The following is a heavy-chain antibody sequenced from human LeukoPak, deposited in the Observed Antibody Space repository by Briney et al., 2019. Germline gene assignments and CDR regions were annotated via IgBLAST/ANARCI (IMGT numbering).Heavy chain of an antibody. Sequence: GGSLRLSCAASGFTFDDYAMHWVRQAPGKGLVWVSGISWNSGSIGYADSVKGRFTISRDNAKNSLYLQMNSLRAEDMALYYCAKVGTYDAGAFDIWGQGTMVSVPS. CDR1: GFTFDDYA. CDR2: ISWNSGSI. CDR3: AKVGTYDAGAFDI. V-gene: IGHV3-9*03. J-gene: IGHJ3*02. D-gene: IGHD4/OR15-4a*01.